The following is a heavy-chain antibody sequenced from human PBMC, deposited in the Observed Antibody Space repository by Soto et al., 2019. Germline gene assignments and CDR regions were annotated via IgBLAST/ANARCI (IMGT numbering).Heavy chain of an antibody. CDR2: INAGNGNT. Sequence: DSVKVSCKASGYTFTSYAMHWVRQAPGQRLEWMGWINAGNGNTKYSQKFQGRVTITRDTSASTAYMELSSLRSEDTAVYYCARDPGAILSGYEPHYCGMHVWGQGTSVSV. D-gene: IGHD3-9*01. CDR3: ARDPGAILSGYEPHYCGMHV. CDR1: GYTFTSYA. J-gene: IGHJ6*02. V-gene: IGHV1-3*01.